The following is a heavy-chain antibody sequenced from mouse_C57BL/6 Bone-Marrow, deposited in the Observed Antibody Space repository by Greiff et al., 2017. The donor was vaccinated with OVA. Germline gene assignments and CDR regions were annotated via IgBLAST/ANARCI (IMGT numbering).Heavy chain of an antibody. J-gene: IGHJ3*01. D-gene: IGHD2-2*01. CDR2: IDPSDSYT. Sequence: QVHVKQSGAELVMPGASVKLPCKASGYTFTSYWMHWVKQRPGQGLEWIGEIDPSDSYTNYNQKFKGKSTLTVYKSTSTAYMQLSSLTSEDSAVYYCASAGGSDYGDDGAWFAYWGQGTLVTVSA. CDR1: GYTFTSYW. CDR3: ASAGGSDYGDDGAWFAY. V-gene: IGHV1-69*01.